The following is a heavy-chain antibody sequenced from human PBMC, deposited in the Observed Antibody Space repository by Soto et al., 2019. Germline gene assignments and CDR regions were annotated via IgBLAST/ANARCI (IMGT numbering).Heavy chain of an antibody. J-gene: IGHJ5*02. CDR3: ARVGFRIAAAGTRGNWFDP. V-gene: IGHV1-46*01. CDR2: INPSGGST. D-gene: IGHD6-13*01. Sequence: ASVKVSCKASGYTFTSSYMHWVRQAPGQGLEWMGIINPSGGSTSYAQKFQGRVTMTRDTSTSTVYMELSSLRSEDTAVYYCARVGFRIAAAGTRGNWFDPWGQGTLVTVSS. CDR1: GYTFTSSY.